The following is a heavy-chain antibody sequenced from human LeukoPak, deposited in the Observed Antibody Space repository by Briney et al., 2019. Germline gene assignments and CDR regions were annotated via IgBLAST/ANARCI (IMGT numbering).Heavy chain of an antibody. V-gene: IGHV3-53*05. CDR1: GFTVSNNY. J-gene: IGHJ3*02. CDR3: ARTIVGATTDAFDI. D-gene: IGHD1-26*01. Sequence: PGGSLRLSCAVSGFTVSNNYMSWVRQAPGKGLEWVSVIYSGGSTYYADSVKGRFTIPRDNSKNTLYLQMDSLRGEDTAVYYCARTIVGATTDAFDIWGQGTMVTVSS. CDR2: IYSGGST.